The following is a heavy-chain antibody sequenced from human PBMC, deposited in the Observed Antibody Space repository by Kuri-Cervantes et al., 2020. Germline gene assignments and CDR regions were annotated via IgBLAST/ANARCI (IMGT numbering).Heavy chain of an antibody. J-gene: IGHJ4*02. D-gene: IGHD3-22*01. V-gene: IGHV3-9*01. CDR3: AKAAPPTYYYDSSGCWYFDY. CDR2: ISWNSGSI. CDR1: GFTFDDYA. Sequence: LSLTCAASGFTFDDYAMHWVRQAPGKGLEWVSGISWNSGSIGYAGSVKGRFTISRDNAKNSLYLQMNSLRAEDTALYYCAKAAPPTYYYDSSGCWYFDYWGQGTLVTVSS.